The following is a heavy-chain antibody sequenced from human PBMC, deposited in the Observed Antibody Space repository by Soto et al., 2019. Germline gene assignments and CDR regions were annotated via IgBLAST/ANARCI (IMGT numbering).Heavy chain of an antibody. CDR3: ARDKRAYSGYDSGFDY. CDR1: GFTFSNYE. Sequence: VHLVESGGGLVQPGGSLRLSCAASGFTFSNYEMNWVRQAPGRGLEWVSYISTGGTTIYYADSVKGRFTISRDNAKNSLYLQMNSLRAEDTAVYYCARDKRAYSGYDSGFDYWGQGTLVTVSS. D-gene: IGHD5-12*01. CDR2: ISTGGTTI. V-gene: IGHV3-48*03. J-gene: IGHJ4*02.